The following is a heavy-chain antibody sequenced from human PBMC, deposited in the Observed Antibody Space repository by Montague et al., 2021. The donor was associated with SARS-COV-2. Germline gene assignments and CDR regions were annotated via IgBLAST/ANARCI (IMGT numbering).Heavy chain of an antibody. CDR3: ARDFRNIVATYGMDV. V-gene: IGHV3-30-3*01. Sequence: SLRLSCAASGFTVSSYALHWVRQAPGKGLEWVAVISYDGSNQYYSYSXXVRFTISRDNSKNTLYLQMNSLRAEDTAVYYCARDFRNIVATYGMDVWGRGTTVTVSS. J-gene: IGHJ6*02. CDR1: GFTVSSYA. D-gene: IGHD5-12*01. CDR2: ISYDGSNQ.